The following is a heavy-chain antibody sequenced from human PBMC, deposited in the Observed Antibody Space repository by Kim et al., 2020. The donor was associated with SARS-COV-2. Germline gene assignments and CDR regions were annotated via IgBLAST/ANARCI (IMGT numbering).Heavy chain of an antibody. CDR1: GGSISSSSYY. V-gene: IGHV4-39*01. CDR3: ARPHDSSGKVDY. J-gene: IGHJ4*02. D-gene: IGHD3-22*01. Sequence: SETLSLTCTVSGGSISSSSYYWGWIRQPPGKGLEWIGSIYYSGSTYYNPSLKSRVTISVDTSKNQFSLKLSSVTAADTAVYYCARPHDSSGKVDYWGQGTLVTVSS. CDR2: IYYSGST.